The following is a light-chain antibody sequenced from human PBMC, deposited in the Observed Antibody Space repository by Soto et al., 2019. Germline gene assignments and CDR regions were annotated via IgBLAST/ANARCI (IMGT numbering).Light chain of an antibody. CDR2: DAS. J-gene: IGKJ4*01. CDR1: QSVSRY. CDR3: QQRSDWPST. V-gene: IGKV3-11*01. Sequence: EIVLTQSPATLSLSPGERATLSCRASQSVSRYLDWYQQKPGQAPRLLIYDASNRATGIPARFSGSGSGTDFTLTISSLEPEDFAVYYCQQRSDWPSTFGGGTKVQIK.